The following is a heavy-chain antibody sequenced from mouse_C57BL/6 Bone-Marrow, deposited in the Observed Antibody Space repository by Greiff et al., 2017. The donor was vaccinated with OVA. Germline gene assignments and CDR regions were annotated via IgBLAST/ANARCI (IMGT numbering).Heavy chain of an antibody. J-gene: IGHJ4*01. CDR2: IYPRSGNT. D-gene: IGHD2-2*01. CDR3: ARWLPYYAMDY. Sequence: QVQLQQSGAELARPGASVKLSCKASGYTFTSYGISWVKQRTGQGLEWIGEIYPRSGNTYSNEKFKGKATLTADKSSSTAYMELRSLTSEDSAVYFCARWLPYYAMDYWGQGTSVTVSS. V-gene: IGHV1-81*01. CDR1: GYTFTSYG.